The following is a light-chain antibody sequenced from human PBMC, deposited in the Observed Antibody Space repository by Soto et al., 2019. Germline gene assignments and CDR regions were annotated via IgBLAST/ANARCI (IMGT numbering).Light chain of an antibody. V-gene: IGLV3-1*01. CDR1: KLGDKY. CDR3: QAWDSSTRVV. Sequence: SYELTQPPSVSVSPGQTASITCSGDKLGDKYACWYSKRPSGIPERFSGSNSGNTATLTISGTQAMDEADYYCQAWDSSTRVVFGGGTKVTVL. CDR2: S. J-gene: IGLJ2*01.